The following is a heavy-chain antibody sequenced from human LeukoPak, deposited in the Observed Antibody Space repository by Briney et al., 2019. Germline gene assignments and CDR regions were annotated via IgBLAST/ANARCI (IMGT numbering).Heavy chain of an antibody. CDR1: GGSISSYY. V-gene: IGHV4-59*08. CDR3: AGALDDAFDI. Sequence: SETLFLTCTVSGGSISSYYWTWIRQPPGKGLKWIGYIYDSGATNYNPSLKSRVTISVDTSKNQLSLKLSSVTAADTAVYYCAGALDDAFDIWGQGTMVTVSS. CDR2: IYDSGAT. J-gene: IGHJ3*02.